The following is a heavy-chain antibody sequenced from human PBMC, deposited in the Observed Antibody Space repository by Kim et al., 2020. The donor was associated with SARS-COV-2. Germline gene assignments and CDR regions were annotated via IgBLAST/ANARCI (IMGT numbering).Heavy chain of an antibody. CDR2: IKSKTDGGTT. J-gene: IGHJ4*02. Sequence: GGSLRLSCAASGFTFSNAWMSWVRQAPGKGLEWVGRIKSKTDGGTTDYAAPVKGRFTISRADSKDTLYLQMNSLKTEVTALYYCTTEVLRYFDWLLPDDGDDDRFDYWGQGTLVTVSS. CDR3: TTEVLRYFDWLLPDDGDDDRFDY. V-gene: IGHV3-15*01. CDR1: GFTFSNAW. D-gene: IGHD3-9*01.